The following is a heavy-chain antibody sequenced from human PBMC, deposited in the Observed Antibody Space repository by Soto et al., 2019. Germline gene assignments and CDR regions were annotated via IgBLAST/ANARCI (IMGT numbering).Heavy chain of an antibody. D-gene: IGHD6-13*01. CDR1: GYTFTSYV. CDR3: ATERIAAAGDEYGMDV. CDR2: ISAYNGNT. V-gene: IGHV1-18*04. J-gene: IGHJ6*02. Sequence: AAVMCSSKPSGYTFTSYVISGCGQAPGQGLEWMGWISAYNGNTNYAQNFQGRVTMTEETSKETDYLELSRLRSEDTALYYCATERIAAAGDEYGMDVCG.